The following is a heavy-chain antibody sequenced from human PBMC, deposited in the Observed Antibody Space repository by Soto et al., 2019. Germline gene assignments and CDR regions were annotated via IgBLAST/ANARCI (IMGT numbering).Heavy chain of an antibody. CDR3: ARAMRGSYLRYFDY. V-gene: IGHV4-59*01. CDR2: IYCSGST. D-gene: IGHD1-26*01. CDR1: GGSISSYS. Sequence: QVQLQESGPGLVKPSATLSLTCTVSGGSISSYSWSWIRQPPGKGLEWIGYIYCSGSTNDNPSLKSRVTISVDTSKHQGSLKLSSVTAADTAVYYCARAMRGSYLRYFDYWGQGTLVTVSS. J-gene: IGHJ4*02.